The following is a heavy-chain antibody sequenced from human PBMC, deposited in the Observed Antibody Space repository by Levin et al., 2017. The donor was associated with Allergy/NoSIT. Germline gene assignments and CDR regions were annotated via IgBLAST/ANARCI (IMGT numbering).Heavy chain of an antibody. D-gene: IGHD3-10*01. CDR2: INPNSGGT. V-gene: IGHV1-2*02. J-gene: IGHJ5*02. Sequence: ASVKVSCKASGYTFTGYYMHWVRQAPGQGLEWMGWINPNSGGTNYAQKFQGRVTMTRDTSISTAYMELSRLRSDDTAVYYCARDSGSMVRGVLTKHQNWFDPWGQGTLVTVSS. CDR3: ARDSGSMVRGVLTKHQNWFDP. CDR1: GYTFTGYY.